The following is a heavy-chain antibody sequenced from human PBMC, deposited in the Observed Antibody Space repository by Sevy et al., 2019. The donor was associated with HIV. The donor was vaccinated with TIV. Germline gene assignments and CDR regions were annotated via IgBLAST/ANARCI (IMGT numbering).Heavy chain of an antibody. CDR1: GFSLNSFW. V-gene: IGHV3-7*01. Sequence: GGSLRLSCAASGFSLNSFWMNWVRQTPGKGLEWVANINQNGSVTYYVDSVKGRFTISRDNSRNLLYLRMTSLRVEDTALYYCVRAVATNGSFWGQGTLVTVSS. CDR3: VRAVATNGSF. D-gene: IGHD2-15*01. J-gene: IGHJ4*02. CDR2: INQNGSVT.